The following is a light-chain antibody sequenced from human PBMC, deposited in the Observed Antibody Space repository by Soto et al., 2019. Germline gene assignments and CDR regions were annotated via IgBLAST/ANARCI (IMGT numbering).Light chain of an antibody. Sequence: QLVLTQSSSASASLGSSVKLTCTLSSGHSSYIIAWHQQQPGKAPRYLMKLEVSGSYNKGSGVRDRFSGSSSGADRYLTISNLQFEDEADYYCETWDNNILVFGGGTKLTVL. CDR3: ETWDNNILV. J-gene: IGLJ2*01. CDR1: SGHSSYI. CDR2: LEVSGSY. V-gene: IGLV4-60*02.